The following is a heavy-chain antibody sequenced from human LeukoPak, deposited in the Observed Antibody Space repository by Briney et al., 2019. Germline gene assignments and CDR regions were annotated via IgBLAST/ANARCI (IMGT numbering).Heavy chain of an antibody. Sequence: ASVKVSCKASGGTFSSYAISWVRQAPGQGLEWMGIINPSGGSPSYAQKFQGRVTMTRDTSTSTVYMELSSLRSEDTAVYYCARVNDFWSGPFDYWGQGTLVTVSS. CDR3: ARVNDFWSGPFDY. CDR2: INPSGGSP. J-gene: IGHJ4*02. V-gene: IGHV1-46*01. D-gene: IGHD3-3*01. CDR1: GGTFSSYA.